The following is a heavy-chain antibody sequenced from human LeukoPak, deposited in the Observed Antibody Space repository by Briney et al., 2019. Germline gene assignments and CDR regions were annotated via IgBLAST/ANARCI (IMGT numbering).Heavy chain of an antibody. CDR1: GYTFTCYY. CDR3: ARDLNSGSYGTTYYFDY. CDR2: INPNSGGT. V-gene: IGHV1-2*02. J-gene: IGHJ4*02. Sequence: ASVKVSCKASGYTFTCYYMHWVRQAPGQGLEWMGWINPNSGGTNYAQKFQGRVTMTRDTSISTAYMELSRLRSDDTAVYYCARDLNSGSYGTTYYFDYWGQGTLVTVSS. D-gene: IGHD1-26*01.